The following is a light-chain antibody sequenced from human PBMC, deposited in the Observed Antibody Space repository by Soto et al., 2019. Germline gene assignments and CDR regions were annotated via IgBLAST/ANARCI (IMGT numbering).Light chain of an antibody. V-gene: IGKV1-39*01. CDR2: AAS. J-gene: IGKJ1*01. Sequence: IQMSQSPSSLSASVGDRVTIPCRASQSIKNYLSWYQQKPGKAPKLLIYAASSLQSGVPSRFSGNGSGTDFTLTITSLQPEDFASYDRQQSYSSPRTFCQGTKVDVK. CDR1: QSIKNY. CDR3: QQSYSSPRT.